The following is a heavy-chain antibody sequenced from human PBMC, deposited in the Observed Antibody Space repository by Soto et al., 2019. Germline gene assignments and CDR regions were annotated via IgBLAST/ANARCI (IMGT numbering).Heavy chain of an antibody. CDR1: DTTVTYYG. CDR3: AATGGHYFGLEV. J-gene: IGHJ6*01. V-gene: IGHV1-18*01. CDR2: ISGYNAYT. Sequence: QAQLVQSGSEVKRPGASVKVSCRCSDTTVTYYGINWVRQAPGQGLEWLGWISGYNAYTKDAQKFQDRVNMTADTSTMTAYLELLSLTSDDSCIYFCAATGGHYFGLEVWGQGTKVTVSS. D-gene: IGHD2-8*02.